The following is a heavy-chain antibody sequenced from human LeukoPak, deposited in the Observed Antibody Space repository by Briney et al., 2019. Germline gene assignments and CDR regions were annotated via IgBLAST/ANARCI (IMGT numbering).Heavy chain of an antibody. D-gene: IGHD1-26*01. V-gene: IGHV3-21*04. CDR3: ARRRDSGSLQHFDY. CDR1: GFTFITYA. CDR2: ISSSSSYI. J-gene: IGHJ4*02. Sequence: GGSLRLSCAASGFTFITYAMHWVRQAPGKGLEWVSSISSSSSYIYYADSVKGRFTISRDNAKNSLYLQMNSLRAEDTAVYYCARRRDSGSLQHFDYWGQGTLVTVSS.